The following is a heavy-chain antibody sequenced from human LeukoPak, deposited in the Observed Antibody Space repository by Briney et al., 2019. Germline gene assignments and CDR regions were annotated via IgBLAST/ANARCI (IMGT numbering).Heavy chain of an antibody. CDR3: ARDVFIEYHALNWFDP. CDR1: GFTFSSYW. D-gene: IGHD2-2*01. Sequence: PGGSLRLSCAASGFTFSSYWMHWVRQAPGKGLVWVSRINSDGSSTSYADSVKGRFTISRDNTKNTLYLQMNSLRAEDTAVYYCARDVFIEYHALNWFDPWGQGTLVTVSS. V-gene: IGHV3-74*01. J-gene: IGHJ5*02. CDR2: INSDGSST.